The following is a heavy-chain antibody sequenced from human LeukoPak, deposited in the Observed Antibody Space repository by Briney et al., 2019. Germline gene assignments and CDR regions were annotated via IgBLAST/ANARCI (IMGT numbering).Heavy chain of an antibody. CDR1: GYTFTTYA. CDR3: ARDMGSGSLHY. Sequence: ASVKVSCKASGYTFTTYAIHWVRQAPGQRLEWLGWINTGNGDTRYSQTFQGRVTITRDTSASTAYMELSSLRPEDTAMYYCARDMGSGSLHYWGQGTLVTVSS. CDR2: INTGNGDT. J-gene: IGHJ4*02. D-gene: IGHD1-26*01. V-gene: IGHV1-3*04.